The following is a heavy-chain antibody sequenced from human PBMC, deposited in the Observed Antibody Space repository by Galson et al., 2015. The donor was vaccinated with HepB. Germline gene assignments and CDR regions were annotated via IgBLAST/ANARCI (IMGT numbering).Heavy chain of an antibody. J-gene: IGHJ4*02. V-gene: IGHV3-7*03. Sequence: SLRLSCAASGFTFSSYWMSWVRQAPGKGPEWVANIKQDGSEKYYVDSVKGRFTISRDNAKNSLYLQMNSLRAEDTAVYYCARASKEWEPTRSYYFDYWGQGTLVTVSS. D-gene: IGHD1-26*01. CDR1: GFTFSSYW. CDR2: IKQDGSEK. CDR3: ARASKEWEPTRSYYFDY.